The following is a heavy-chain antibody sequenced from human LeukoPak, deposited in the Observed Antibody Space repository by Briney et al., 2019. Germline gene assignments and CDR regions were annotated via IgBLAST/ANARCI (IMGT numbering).Heavy chain of an antibody. V-gene: IGHV5-51*03. D-gene: IGHD5-24*01. CDR2: IYPGYTES. CDR1: GYSFTSYW. J-gene: IGHJ4*02. CDR3: ARRSSRGGYNWVY. Sequence: PGASLQISNHGSGYSFTSYWIGWVRQMPGKGLEWMGIIYPGYTESRYSPPSQGQGTISADKSISTAYLQWSSLKASDTAMYYCARRSSRGGYNWVYWGQGTLVTVSS.